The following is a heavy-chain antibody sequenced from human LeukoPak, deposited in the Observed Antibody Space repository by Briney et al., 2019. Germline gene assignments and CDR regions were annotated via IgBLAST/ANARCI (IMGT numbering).Heavy chain of an antibody. CDR3: ARAHCSGGACPNWFDP. CDR1: GYTFTTYR. V-gene: IGHV1-46*01. J-gene: IGHJ5*02. D-gene: IGHD2-15*01. CDR2: INPSGGTT. Sequence: ASVKVSCKAAGYTFTTYRMNWVRQAPGQGLEWMGIINPSGGTTGYAQKFQGRVTMTRDTSTSTVYTELSSLRSDDTAVYYCARAHCSGGACPNWFDPWGQGTLVTVSS.